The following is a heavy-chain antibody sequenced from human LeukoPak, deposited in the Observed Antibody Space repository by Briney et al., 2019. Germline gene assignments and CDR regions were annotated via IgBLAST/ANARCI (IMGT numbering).Heavy chain of an antibody. Sequence: SETLSLTCAVYGGSFSGYYWSWIRQPPGKGLEWIGEINHSGSTYYNPSLKGRVTISVDTSKNQFSLKLSSVTAADTAVYYCARETRTYCGGDCYSNWFDPWGQGTLVTVSS. CDR2: INHSGST. D-gene: IGHD2-21*01. CDR3: ARETRTYCGGDCYSNWFDP. CDR1: GGSFSGYY. V-gene: IGHV4-34*01. J-gene: IGHJ5*02.